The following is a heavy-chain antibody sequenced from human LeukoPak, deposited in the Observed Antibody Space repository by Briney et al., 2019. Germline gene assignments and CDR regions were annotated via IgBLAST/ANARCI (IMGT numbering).Heavy chain of an antibody. V-gene: IGHV1-69*13. CDR1: GGTFSSYA. CDR3: ARGDIAAALGAFDI. CDR2: IIPIFGTA. Sequence: SVKVSCKASGGTFSSYAISWVRQAPGQGLEWMGGIIPIFGTANYAQKFQGRVTITADESTSTAYMELSSLRSEDTAVYYCARGDIAAALGAFDIWGQGIMVTVSS. J-gene: IGHJ3*02. D-gene: IGHD6-13*01.